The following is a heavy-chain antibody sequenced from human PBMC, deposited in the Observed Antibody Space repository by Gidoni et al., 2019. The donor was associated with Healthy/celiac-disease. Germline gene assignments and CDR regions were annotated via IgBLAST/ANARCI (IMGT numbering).Heavy chain of an antibody. D-gene: IGHD1-26*01. CDR3: ARGLWELLPPEENAFDI. Sequence: QVQLVQSGAEVKKPGSSVKVSCKASGGPFSSYAISWVRQAPGQGLEWMGGIIPIFGTANYAQKFQGRVTITADESTSTAYMELSSLRSEDTAVYYCARGLWELLPPEENAFDIWGQGTMVTVSS. J-gene: IGHJ3*02. CDR2: IIPIFGTA. V-gene: IGHV1-69*01. CDR1: GGPFSSYA.